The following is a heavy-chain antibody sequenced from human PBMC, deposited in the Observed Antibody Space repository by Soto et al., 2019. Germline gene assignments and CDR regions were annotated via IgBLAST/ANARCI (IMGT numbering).Heavy chain of an antibody. V-gene: IGHV3-23*01. J-gene: IGHJ4*02. D-gene: IGHD1-26*01. CDR1: GFTFSSYA. Sequence: EVQLLESGGGLVQPGGSLRLSCAASGFTFSSYAMSWVRQAPGKGLEWVSAISGSGGSTYYADSVKGRFTISRDNSKNTLYLQMNSLRAEDTAVYYCAQPSRLVWEPFDYWGQGTLVTVSS. CDR3: AQPSRLVWEPFDY. CDR2: ISGSGGST.